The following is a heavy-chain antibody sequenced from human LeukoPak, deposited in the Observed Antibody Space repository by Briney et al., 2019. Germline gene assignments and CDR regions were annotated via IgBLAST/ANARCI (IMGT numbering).Heavy chain of an antibody. Sequence: SQTLSLTCAISGDSVSSNSAAWHWIRQSPSRGLEWLGRTYYRSKWYNDYEVSVKSRITINPGTSKNQFSLQLNSVTPEDTAVYYCARDGSTTIFGVVIIRNAFDIWGQGTMVTVSS. CDR2: TYYRSKWYN. J-gene: IGHJ3*02. D-gene: IGHD3-3*01. V-gene: IGHV6-1*01. CDR3: ARDGSTTIFGVVIIRNAFDI. CDR1: GDSVSSNSAA.